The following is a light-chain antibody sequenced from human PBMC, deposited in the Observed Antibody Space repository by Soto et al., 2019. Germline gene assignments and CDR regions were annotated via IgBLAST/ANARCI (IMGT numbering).Light chain of an antibody. CDR2: EVS. CDR1: SSDVGGYKY. V-gene: IGLV2-14*01. CDR3: VSYTSSITV. Sequence: QSALAQPASVSGSPGQSITISCTGSSSDVGGYKYVSWYQHHPGKVPKLIIFEVSNRPSGVSNRFSGSKSGNTASLTISGLQAEDEADYYCVSYTSSITVFGGGTKVTGL. J-gene: IGLJ2*01.